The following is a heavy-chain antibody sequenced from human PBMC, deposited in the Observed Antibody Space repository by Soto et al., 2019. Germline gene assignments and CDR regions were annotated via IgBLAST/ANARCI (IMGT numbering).Heavy chain of an antibody. CDR2: IDPKNGNT. V-gene: IGHV1-18*01. CDR3: AKEYCDTYRCFLPDY. J-gene: IGHJ4*02. Sequence: ASVKVSCKASGYTFTTFGISWVRQAPGQGLEWMGWIDPKNGNTKDAQKFQGRVTMTTDTSTSTAYMELRSLRSDDKAVYFCAKEYCDTYRCFLPDYWGQGDLVTVS. D-gene: IGHD3-16*01. CDR1: GYTFTTFG.